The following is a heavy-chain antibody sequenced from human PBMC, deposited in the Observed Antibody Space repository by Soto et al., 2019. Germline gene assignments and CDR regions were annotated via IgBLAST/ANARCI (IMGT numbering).Heavy chain of an antibody. Sequence: EASVKVSCKASGYTFTSYGISWVRQAPGQGLEWMGWISAYNGNTNYAQKLQGRVTITRDTSASTAYMELSSLRSEDTAVYYCARSIVVVTALDYWGQGTLVTVSS. J-gene: IGHJ4*02. CDR1: GYTFTSYG. V-gene: IGHV1-18*01. CDR3: ARSIVVVTALDY. D-gene: IGHD2-21*02. CDR2: ISAYNGNT.